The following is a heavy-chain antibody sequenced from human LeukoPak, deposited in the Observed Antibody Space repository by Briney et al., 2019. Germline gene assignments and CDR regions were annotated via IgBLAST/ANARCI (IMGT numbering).Heavy chain of an antibody. Sequence: GGSLRLSCAASGFTFSSYAMSWVRQAPGKGLEWVSAISGSGGSTYYADSVKGRFTISRDNSKNTLYLQMNSLRAEDTAVYYCAKSVFDWLLKSPFGYWGQGTLVTVSS. J-gene: IGHJ4*02. CDR3: AKSVFDWLLKSPFGY. CDR1: GFTFSSYA. V-gene: IGHV3-23*01. CDR2: ISGSGGST. D-gene: IGHD3-9*01.